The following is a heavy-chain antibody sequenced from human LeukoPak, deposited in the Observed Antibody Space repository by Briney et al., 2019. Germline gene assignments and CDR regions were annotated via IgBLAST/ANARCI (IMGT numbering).Heavy chain of an antibody. CDR1: GFTFSHCG. J-gene: IGHJ4*02. Sequence: PGGSLRLSCAASGFTFSHCGMHWVRLAPGKGLEWVAVISFDGNYKYYADSVKGRFTVSRDDSKNTLYLQMNGLRAEDTAVYYCARDAALGEQYYFDYWGQGTLVTVSS. CDR2: ISFDGNYK. V-gene: IGHV3-33*01. CDR3: ARDAALGEQYYFDY. D-gene: IGHD1/OR15-1a*01.